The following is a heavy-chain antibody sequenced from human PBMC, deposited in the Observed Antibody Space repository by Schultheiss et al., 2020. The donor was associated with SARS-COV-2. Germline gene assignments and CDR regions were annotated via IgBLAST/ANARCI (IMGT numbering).Heavy chain of an antibody. D-gene: IGHD3-22*01. CDR2: IYYSGST. CDR3: ARVYYDSSGYRQHFDL. J-gene: IGHJ2*01. Sequence: SQTLSLTCGVYGGSFSGFYWSWIRQSPGKGLEWIGYIYYSGSTNYNPSLKSRVTISVDTSKNQFSLKLSSVTAADTAVYYCARVYYDSSGYRQHFDLWGRGTLVTVSS. V-gene: IGHV4-59*01. CDR1: GGSFSGFY.